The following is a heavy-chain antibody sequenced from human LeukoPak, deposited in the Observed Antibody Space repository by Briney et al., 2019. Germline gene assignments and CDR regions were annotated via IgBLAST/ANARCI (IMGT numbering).Heavy chain of an antibody. CDR3: AIPAYYYDSSGYGADI. CDR2: ISGSGDNT. D-gene: IGHD3-22*01. J-gene: IGHJ3*02. Sequence: GGSLRLSCAASGIAFKSYGMHWVRQAPGKGLEWVSGISGSGDNTYYADSVKGRFTISRDNSKNTLYLQMNSLRAEDTAVYYCAIPAYYYDSSGYGADIWGQGTMVTVSS. V-gene: IGHV3-23*01. CDR1: GIAFKSYG.